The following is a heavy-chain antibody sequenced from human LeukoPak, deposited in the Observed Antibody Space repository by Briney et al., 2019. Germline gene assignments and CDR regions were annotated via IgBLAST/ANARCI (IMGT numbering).Heavy chain of an antibody. D-gene: IGHD7-27*01. CDR1: GGSISSYY. V-gene: IGHV4-4*07. CDR2: IYTSGST. CDR3: ARGYNWGSPIRNFYYLDV. J-gene: IGHJ6*03. Sequence: PSETLSLTCTVSGGSISSYYWSWIRQPAGKGLEWIGRIYTSGSTNYNPSLKSRVTMSVDTSKNQFSLKLRSVTAADTAVYYCARGYNWGSPIRNFYYLDVWGEGTTVTVPS.